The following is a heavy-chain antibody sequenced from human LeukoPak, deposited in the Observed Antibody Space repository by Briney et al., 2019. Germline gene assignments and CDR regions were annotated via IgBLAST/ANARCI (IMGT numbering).Heavy chain of an antibody. CDR3: ARDYDFWSGYYSPTRGYFGY. D-gene: IGHD3-3*01. Sequence: GGSLRLSCAASGLTFSSYGMHWVRQAPGKGLEWVAFIRYDGSNKYYADSVKGRFTISRDNSKNTLYLQMGSLRAEDTAVYYCARDYDFWSGYYSPTRGYFGYWGQGTLVTVSS. J-gene: IGHJ4*02. CDR2: IRYDGSNK. CDR1: GLTFSSYG. V-gene: IGHV3-30*02.